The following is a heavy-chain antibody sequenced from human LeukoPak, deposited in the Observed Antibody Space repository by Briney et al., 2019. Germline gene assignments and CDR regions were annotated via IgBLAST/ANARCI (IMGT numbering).Heavy chain of an antibody. CDR1: GGTFSSYA. V-gene: IGHV1-69*04. J-gene: IGHJ6*02. D-gene: IGHD4-17*01. CDR3: ATIGTVSNYYYYYGMDV. Sequence: ASVKVSCKASGGTFSSYAISWVRQAPGQGLEWMGRIIPILGIANYAQKFQGRVTITADKSTSTAYMELSSLRSEDTAVYYCATIGTVSNYYYYYGMDVWGQGTTVTVSS. CDR2: IIPILGIA.